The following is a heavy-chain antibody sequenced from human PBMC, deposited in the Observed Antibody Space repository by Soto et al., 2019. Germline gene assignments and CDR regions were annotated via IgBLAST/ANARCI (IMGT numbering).Heavy chain of an antibody. CDR1: GFTFTSSA. J-gene: IGHJ5*02. V-gene: IGHV1-58*02. Sequence: SVKVSCKASGFTFTSSAMQWVRQARGQRLEWIGWIVVGSGNTNYAQKFQERVTITRDMSTSTAYMELSSLRSEDTAVYYCARVKGSGYHNWFDPWGQGTLVTVSS. CDR3: ARVKGSGYHNWFDP. D-gene: IGHD3-22*01. CDR2: IVVGSGNT.